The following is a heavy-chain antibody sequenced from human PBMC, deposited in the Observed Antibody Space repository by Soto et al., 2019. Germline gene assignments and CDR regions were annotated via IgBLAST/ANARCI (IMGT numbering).Heavy chain of an antibody. V-gene: IGHV5-51*01. CDR1: GDSFTSYW. Sequence: GESLKISCKGSGDSFTSYWIGWVRQMPGKGPEWMGIIYPGDSDTRYSPSFQGQVTISADKSISTAYLQWSSLKASDTAMYYCARPRREGYCSSTSCYNYYYYGMDVWGQGTTVTVSS. D-gene: IGHD2-2*01. J-gene: IGHJ6*02. CDR3: ARPRREGYCSSTSCYNYYYYGMDV. CDR2: IYPGDSDT.